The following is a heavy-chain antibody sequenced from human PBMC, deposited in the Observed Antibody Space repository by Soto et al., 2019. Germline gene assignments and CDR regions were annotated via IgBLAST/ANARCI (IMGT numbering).Heavy chain of an antibody. V-gene: IGHV4-31*03. J-gene: IGHJ6*03. CDR2: IYYSGST. D-gene: IGHD2-2*01. CDR1: GGSISSGGYY. Sequence: SETLSLTCTVSGGSISSGGYYWSWIRQHPGKGLEWIGYIYYSGSTYYNPSLKSRVTISVDTSKNQFSLKLSSVTAADTAVYYCARDSPAAQFSTYYMDVWGNGTTVTVSS. CDR3: ARDSPAAQFSTYYMDV.